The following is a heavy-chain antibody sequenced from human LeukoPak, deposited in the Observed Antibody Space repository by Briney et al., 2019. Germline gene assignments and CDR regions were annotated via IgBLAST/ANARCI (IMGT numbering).Heavy chain of an antibody. Sequence: SETLSLTCTVSGGSISDYYWGWIRQPPGKGLEWIGSIYHSGSTFYNPSLKSRVTISVDTSKNQFSLKLSSVTAADTAIYYCARDQDYYGSGSYGPDHWGQGTQVTVSS. J-gene: IGHJ4*02. CDR1: GGSISDYY. CDR2: IYHSGST. D-gene: IGHD3-10*01. CDR3: ARDQDYYGSGSYGPDH. V-gene: IGHV4-38-2*02.